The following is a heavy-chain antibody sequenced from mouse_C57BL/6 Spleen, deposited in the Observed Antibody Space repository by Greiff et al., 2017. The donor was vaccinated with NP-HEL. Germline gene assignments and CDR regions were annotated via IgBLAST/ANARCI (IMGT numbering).Heavy chain of an antibody. CDR3: ARGGLWFDY. V-gene: IGHV1-76*01. CDR2: IYPGSGNT. CDR1: GYTFTDYY. D-gene: IGHD1-1*02. Sequence: QVQLKESGAELVRPGASVKLSCKASGYTFTDYYINWVKQRPGQGLEWIARIYPGSGNTYYNEKFKGKATLTAEKSSSTAYMQLSSLTSEDSAVYFCARGGLWFDYWGQGTTLTVSS. J-gene: IGHJ2*01.